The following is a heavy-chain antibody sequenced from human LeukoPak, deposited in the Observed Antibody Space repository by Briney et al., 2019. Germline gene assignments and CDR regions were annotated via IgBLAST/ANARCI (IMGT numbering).Heavy chain of an antibody. CDR3: AKDRQQLALVYYYGMDV. V-gene: IGHV3-30*18. J-gene: IGHJ6*02. CDR2: ISYDGSNK. Sequence: GRSLRLSCAASGFTFNSYGMHWVRQAPGKGLEWVAVISYDGSNKYYADSVKGRFTISRDNSKNTLYLQMNSLRAEDTAVYYCAKDRQQLALVYYYGMDVWGQGTTVTVSS. D-gene: IGHD6-13*01. CDR1: GFTFNSYG.